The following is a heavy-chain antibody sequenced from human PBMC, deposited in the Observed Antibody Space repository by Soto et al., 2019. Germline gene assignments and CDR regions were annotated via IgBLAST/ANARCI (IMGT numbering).Heavy chain of an antibody. CDR2: INHSGST. V-gene: IGHV4-34*01. J-gene: IGHJ6*02. Sequence: SETLSLTCAVYGGSFSGYYWSWIRQPPGKGLEWIGEINHSGSTNYNPSLKSRVTISVDTSKNQFSLKLSSVTAADTAVYYCARGLQFGRRNYYYYYGMDVWGQGTTVTVSS. CDR1: GGSFSGYY. D-gene: IGHD3-16*01. CDR3: ARGLQFGRRNYYYYYGMDV.